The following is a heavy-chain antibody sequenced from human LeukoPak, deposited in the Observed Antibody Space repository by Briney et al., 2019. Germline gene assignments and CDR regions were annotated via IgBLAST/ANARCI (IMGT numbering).Heavy chain of an antibody. CDR1: GFTFSSYW. CDR3: VRYYNN. Sequence: GGSLRLSCAASGFTFSSYWMHWVRQAPGKGLVWISCISTDGKTTRHADSVKGRFTISRDNAKNTLYLQMNSLRAEDTAVYYCVRYYNNWGQGTLVTVSS. CDR2: ISTDGKTT. J-gene: IGHJ4*02. D-gene: IGHD3-22*01. V-gene: IGHV3-74*01.